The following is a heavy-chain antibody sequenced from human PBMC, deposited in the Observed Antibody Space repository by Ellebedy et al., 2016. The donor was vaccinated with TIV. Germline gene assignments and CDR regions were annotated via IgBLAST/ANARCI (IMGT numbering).Heavy chain of an antibody. V-gene: IGHV4-4*07. Sequence: MPGGSLRLSCTISGASLSSSYWSWIRQSAGRGLEWIGRIYTSGNTNYNPSLRSRVAMSLDTSKNHFSLKLTSVTAADTAIYYCARGGSFANFWGQGTLVTVSS. J-gene: IGHJ4*02. D-gene: IGHD1-26*01. CDR1: GASLSSSY. CDR3: ARGGSFANF. CDR2: IYTSGNT.